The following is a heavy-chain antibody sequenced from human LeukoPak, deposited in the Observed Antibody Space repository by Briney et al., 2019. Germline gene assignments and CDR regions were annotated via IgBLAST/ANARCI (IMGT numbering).Heavy chain of an antibody. J-gene: IGHJ4*02. V-gene: IGHV4-59*01. CDR3: GRMVFYGTDFDY. CDR1: GGSISSYY. CDR2: IYYSGGT. Sequence: SETLSLTCTVSGGSISSYYWSWIRQPPGKGLEWIGYIYYSGGTNYNPSLKSRVTISVDTSKNQFSLKLSSVTAADTAVSYWGRMVFYGTDFDYWGQGTMVTVSS. D-gene: IGHD2/OR15-2a*01.